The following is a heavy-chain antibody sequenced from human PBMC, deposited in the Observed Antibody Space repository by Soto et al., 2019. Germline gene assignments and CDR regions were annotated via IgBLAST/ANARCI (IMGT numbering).Heavy chain of an antibody. Sequence: QLQLQESGPGLVKPSETLSLTCTVSGGSISSSSYYWGWIRQPPGKGLEWIGSIYYSGSTYYNPSLKSRVTISGDTSKNQCSLKLSSVTAADTAVYCCARHGPGGSYSDYWGQGTLVTVSS. V-gene: IGHV4-39*01. CDR2: IYYSGST. J-gene: IGHJ4*02. CDR1: GGSISSSSYY. D-gene: IGHD1-26*01. CDR3: ARHGPGGSYSDY.